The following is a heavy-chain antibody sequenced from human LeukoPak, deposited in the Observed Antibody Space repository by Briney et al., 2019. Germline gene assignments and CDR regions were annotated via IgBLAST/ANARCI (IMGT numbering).Heavy chain of an antibody. V-gene: IGHV3-64*01. CDR3: ASTLMWDYYASSGYQFDY. Sequence: GGSLRLSCAASGFTFSSYAMHWVRQAPGKGLEYVSAISSNGGSTYYANSVKGRFTISRDNSKNTLYLHMNSLRVEDTAVYYCASTLMWDYYASSGYQFDYWGQGTLVTVSS. D-gene: IGHD3-22*01. CDR2: ISSNGGST. CDR1: GFTFSSYA. J-gene: IGHJ4*02.